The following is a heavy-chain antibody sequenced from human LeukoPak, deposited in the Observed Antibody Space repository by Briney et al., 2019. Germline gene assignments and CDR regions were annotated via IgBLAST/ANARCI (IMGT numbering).Heavy chain of an antibody. CDR3: ARQLYSYGTKFDY. V-gene: IGHV4-59*08. Sequence: SETLSLTCTVSGGSISSYYWSWLRQPPGKGLEWIGYIYYSGSTNYNPSLKSRVTISVDTSKNQFSLKLSSVTAADTAVYYCARQLYSYGTKFDYWGQGTLVTVSS. CDR2: IYYSGST. J-gene: IGHJ4*02. CDR1: GGSISSYY. D-gene: IGHD5-18*01.